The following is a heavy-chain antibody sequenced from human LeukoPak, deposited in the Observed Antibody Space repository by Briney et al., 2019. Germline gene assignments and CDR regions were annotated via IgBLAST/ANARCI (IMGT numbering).Heavy chain of an antibody. V-gene: IGHV3-48*03. Sequence: GGSLRLSWAASGYTFSGYELNWVRQAPGKGLEWVSYISSSGSSIFDADSVKGRFTISRDNAKNSLYLQMNIPRAEDTAVYYCARGPYGYWGQGTLVTVSS. CDR1: GYTFSGYE. J-gene: IGHJ4*02. D-gene: IGHD2-21*01. CDR3: ARGPYGY. CDR2: ISSSGSSI.